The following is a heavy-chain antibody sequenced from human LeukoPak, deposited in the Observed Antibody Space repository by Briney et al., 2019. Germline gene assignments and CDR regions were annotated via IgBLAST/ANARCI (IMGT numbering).Heavy chain of an antibody. CDR2: ISAYNGNT. J-gene: IGHJ4*02. CDR3: ARDSLAVAGTKDY. Sequence: ASVKVSCKASGYTFTSYGISWVRQAPGQGLEWMGWISAYNGNTNYAQKLQGRVTMTTDTSTSTAYTELRSLRSDDTAVYYCARDSLAVAGTKDYWGQGTLVTVSS. CDR1: GYTFTSYG. V-gene: IGHV1-18*01. D-gene: IGHD6-19*01.